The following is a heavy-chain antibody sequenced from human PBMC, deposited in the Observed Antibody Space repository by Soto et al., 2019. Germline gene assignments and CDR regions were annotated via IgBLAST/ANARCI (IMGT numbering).Heavy chain of an antibody. V-gene: IGHV3-15*01. CDR1: GFTFSNAR. J-gene: IGHJ4*02. CDR2: IRSKTDGGTT. Sequence: EVQLEESGGGLVKPGGSLRLSCAASGFTFSNARMTWVRQAPGKGLEWVGHIRSKTDGGTTDYAAPVKYGFTISRDDSKNTVYLQMNSLKTEDTPVYYCTTDLVYCSILCYWGQGSLVTVSS. CDR3: TTDLVYCSILCY. D-gene: IGHD2-2*01.